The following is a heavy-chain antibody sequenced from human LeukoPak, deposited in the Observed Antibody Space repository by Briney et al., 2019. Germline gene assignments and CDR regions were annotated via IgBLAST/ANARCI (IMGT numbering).Heavy chain of an antibody. CDR2: IYDTGNT. CDR1: GGSISSNSYD. Sequence: SETLSLTRTVSGGSISSNSYDWGWIRQPPGKGLEWIASIYDTGNTYYNPSLQSRVTISIDTSKNQFSLKLSSVTAADTAVYYCVLMSTVTKTYDYWGQGTLVTVSS. D-gene: IGHD4-17*01. V-gene: IGHV4-39*01. J-gene: IGHJ4*02. CDR3: VLMSTVTKTYDY.